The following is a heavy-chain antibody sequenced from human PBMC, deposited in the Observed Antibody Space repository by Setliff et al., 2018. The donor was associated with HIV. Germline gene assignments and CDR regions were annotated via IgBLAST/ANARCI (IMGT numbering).Heavy chain of an antibody. CDR3: ARGFGSSWGGNYYYYYMDV. V-gene: IGHV4-59*11. Sequence: SETLSLTCTVSGGSISSHYWSWIRQPPGKGLEWIGYVYYSGSTNYNPSLKSRVTISVDTSKNQFSLKLSSVTAADTAVYYCARGFGSSWGGNYYYYYMDVWGKGTTVTVSS. CDR2: VYYSGST. D-gene: IGHD6-13*01. CDR1: GGSISSHY. J-gene: IGHJ6*03.